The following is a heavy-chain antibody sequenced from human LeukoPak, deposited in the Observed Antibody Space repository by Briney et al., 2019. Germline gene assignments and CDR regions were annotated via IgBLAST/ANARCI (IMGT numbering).Heavy chain of an antibody. J-gene: IGHJ4*02. Sequence: SETLSLTCTVSGGSISSYYWSWIRQPAGKGLEWIGRIYTSGSTSYNPSLKSRVTMSVDTSKNQFSLKLSSVTAADTAVYYCARDTEGSGYYYAFFDYWGQGTLVTVSS. D-gene: IGHD3-22*01. CDR3: ARDTEGSGYYYAFFDY. CDR1: GGSISSYY. CDR2: IYTSGST. V-gene: IGHV4-4*07.